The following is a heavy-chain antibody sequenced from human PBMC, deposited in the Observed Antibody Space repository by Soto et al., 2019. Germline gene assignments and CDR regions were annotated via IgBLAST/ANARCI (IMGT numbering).Heavy chain of an antibody. CDR1: GGSISSYY. V-gene: IGHV4-59*08. CDR2: IYYSGST. J-gene: IGHJ3*02. D-gene: IGHD6-13*01. CDR3: ARSYSSRWGLAFDI. Sequence: PSETLSLTCTVSGGSISSYYWSWIRQPPGKGLEWIGYIYYSGSTNYNPSLKSRVTISVDTSKNQFSLKLSSVTAADTAVYYCARSYSSRWGLAFDIWGQGTMGTLSS.